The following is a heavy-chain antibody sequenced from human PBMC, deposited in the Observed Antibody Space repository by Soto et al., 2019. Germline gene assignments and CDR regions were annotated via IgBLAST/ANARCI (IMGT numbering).Heavy chain of an antibody. CDR2: ISYVGSNK. Sequence: QVQLVESGGGVVQPGRSLRLSCAASGFTFSSYAMHWVRQAPGKGLEWVAVISYVGSNKYYADSVKGRFTISRDNSKNTLYLQMNSLRAEDTAVYYCARDSLGVVVAATLYHFDYWGQGTLVTVSS. CDR1: GFTFSSYA. D-gene: IGHD2-15*01. V-gene: IGHV3-30-3*01. CDR3: ARDSLGVVVAATLYHFDY. J-gene: IGHJ4*02.